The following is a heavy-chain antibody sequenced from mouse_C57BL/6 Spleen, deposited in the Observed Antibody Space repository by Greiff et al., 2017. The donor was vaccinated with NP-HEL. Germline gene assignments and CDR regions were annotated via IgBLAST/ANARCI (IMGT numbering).Heavy chain of an antibody. Sequence: EVKVVESGGGLVKPGGSLKLSCAASGFTFSDYGMHWVRQAPEKGLEWVAYISSGSSTIYYADTVKGRFTISRDNAKTTLFLQMTSLRSEDTAMYYCARSNYFNYFDYWGQGTTLTVSS. CDR2: ISSGSSTI. CDR3: ARSNYFNYFDY. CDR1: GFTFSDYG. D-gene: IGHD2-5*01. V-gene: IGHV5-17*01. J-gene: IGHJ2*01.